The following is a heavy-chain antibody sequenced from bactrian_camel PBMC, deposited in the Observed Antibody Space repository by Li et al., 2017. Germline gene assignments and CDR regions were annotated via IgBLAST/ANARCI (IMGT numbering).Heavy chain of an antibody. V-gene: IGHV3S55*01. Sequence: HVQLVESGGGSVRAGTSLTLTCVTSGYTDDGHCMGWFRQVPGKQREKVALIGSDRATSYVDSVRGRFTISRDNAKNTVYLQMNSLKSEDTALYYCATGEPGVVFGTGALFGCWGQGTQVTVS. J-gene: IGHJ6*01. CDR3: ATGEPGVVFGTGALFGC. D-gene: IGHD7*01. CDR2: IGSDRAT. CDR1: GYTDDGHC.